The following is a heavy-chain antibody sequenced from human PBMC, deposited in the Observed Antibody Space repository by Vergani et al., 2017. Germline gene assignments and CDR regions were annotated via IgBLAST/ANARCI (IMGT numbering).Heavy chain of an antibody. CDR2: IIPIFGTA. CDR3: ARVRESGGGNFDY. Sequence: QVQLVQSGAEVKKPGSSVKVSCKASGGTFSSYAISWVRQAPGQGLEWMGGIIPIFGTANYAQKFQGRGTITADKSTSTAYMELISLRSEDTAVYYCARVRESGGGNFDYWGQGTLVTVSS. D-gene: IGHD4-23*01. V-gene: IGHV1-69*06. J-gene: IGHJ4*02. CDR1: GGTFSSYA.